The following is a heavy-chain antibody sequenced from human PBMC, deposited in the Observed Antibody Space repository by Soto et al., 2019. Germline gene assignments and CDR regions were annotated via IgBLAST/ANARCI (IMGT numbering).Heavy chain of an antibody. CDR2: ISGSGGST. V-gene: IGHV3-23*01. D-gene: IGHD4-4*01. J-gene: IGHJ6*02. Sequence: GGSLRLSCAASGFTFSSYAMSWVRQAPGKGLEWVSAISGSGGSTYYADSVKGRFTISRDNSKNTLYLQMNSLRAEDTAVYYCAKDLRVTTYYYGMDVWGQGTTVTVSS. CDR3: AKDLRVTTYYYGMDV. CDR1: GFTFSSYA.